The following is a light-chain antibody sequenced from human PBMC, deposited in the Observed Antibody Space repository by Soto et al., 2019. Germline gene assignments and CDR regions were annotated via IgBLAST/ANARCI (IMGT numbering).Light chain of an antibody. V-gene: IGLV2-14*01. J-gene: IGLJ1*01. CDR2: DAN. CDR1: SSDVGGYNY. Sequence: QSALTQPASVSGSPGQSISISCTGTSSDVGGYNYVSWYQQHPGKAPKLMIYDANNRPSGVSDRFSGSKSGNTASLTISGLQAEDEADYYCSSYTSSSTLVFGTGTKLTVL. CDR3: SSYTSSSTLV.